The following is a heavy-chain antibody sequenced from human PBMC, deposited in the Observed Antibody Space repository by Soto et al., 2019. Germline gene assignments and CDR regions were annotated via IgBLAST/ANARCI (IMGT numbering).Heavy chain of an antibody. CDR2: IYYSGST. CDR1: GGSISSGDYS. V-gene: IGHV4-30-4*01. D-gene: IGHD2-21*02. Sequence: PSETLSLTCTVSGGSISSGDYSWSWISQHPGKGLEWIGYIYYSGSTYYNPSLKSRVTISVDTSKNQFSLKLSSVTAADTAVYYCARDWVVTHYYYYGMDVWGQGTTVTVSS. CDR3: ARDWVVTHYYYYGMDV. J-gene: IGHJ6*02.